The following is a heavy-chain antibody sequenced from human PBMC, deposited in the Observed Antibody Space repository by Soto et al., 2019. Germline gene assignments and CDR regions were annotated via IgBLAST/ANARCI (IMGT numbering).Heavy chain of an antibody. CDR2: IIPIFGTA. D-gene: IGHD3-22*01. V-gene: IGHV1-69*06. J-gene: IGHJ4*02. CDR1: GGTFSSYA. CDR3: ARLPTYYYDSNDY. Sequence: SVKVSCKASGGTFSSYAISWVRQAPGQGLEWMGGIIPIFGTANYAQKFQGRVTITADKSTSTAYMELSSLRSEDTAVYYCARLPTYYYDSNDYWGQGTLVTVSS.